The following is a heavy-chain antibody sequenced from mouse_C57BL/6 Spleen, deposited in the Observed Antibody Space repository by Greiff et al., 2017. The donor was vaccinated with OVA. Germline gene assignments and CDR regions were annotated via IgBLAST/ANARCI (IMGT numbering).Heavy chain of an antibody. J-gene: IGHJ2*01. Sequence: VQLQESGAELVKPGASVKLSCKASGYTFTEYTIHWVKQRSGQGLEWIGWFYPGSGSIKYNEKFKDKATLTADKSSSTVYMELSRLTSEDSAVYFCARHRVYYGSSWVYFDYWGQGTTLTVSS. D-gene: IGHD1-1*01. CDR3: ARHRVYYGSSWVYFDY. V-gene: IGHV1-62-2*01. CDR1: GYTFTEYT. CDR2: FYPGSGSI.